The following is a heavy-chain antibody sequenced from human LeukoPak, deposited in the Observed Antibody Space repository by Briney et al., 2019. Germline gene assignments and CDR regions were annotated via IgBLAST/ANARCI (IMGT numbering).Heavy chain of an antibody. CDR3: ATSDTVSTYNWFDP. CDR2: IRYSGST. CDR1: GGSISSNTYF. Sequence: WETLSLTCNVSGGSISSNTYFWGWIRRPPGKGLEWIGSIRYSGSTYYNPSLKSRVTFSVDTSKNQFSLNLSFLTAADTAVYYCATSDTVSTYNWFDPWGQGTLVTVS. D-gene: IGHD5/OR15-5a*01. V-gene: IGHV4-39*01. J-gene: IGHJ5*02.